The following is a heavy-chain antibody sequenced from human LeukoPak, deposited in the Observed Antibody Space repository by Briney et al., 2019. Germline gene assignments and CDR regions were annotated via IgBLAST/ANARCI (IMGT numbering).Heavy chain of an antibody. V-gene: IGHV1-2*02. D-gene: IGHD6-13*01. CDR2: INPNSGGT. J-gene: IGHJ4*02. Sequence: ASVKVSCKASGYTFTGYYMHWVRQAPGQGLEWMGWINPNSGGTNYAQKFQGRVTMTRDTSISTAYMELSRLRSDDTAVYYCAREVVGHRTKVIAAAVTFGYWGQGTLVTVSS. CDR1: GYTFTGYY. CDR3: AREVVGHRTKVIAAAVTFGY.